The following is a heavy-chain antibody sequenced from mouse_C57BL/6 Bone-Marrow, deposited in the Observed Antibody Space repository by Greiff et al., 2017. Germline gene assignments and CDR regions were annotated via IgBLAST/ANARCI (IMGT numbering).Heavy chain of an antibody. CDR3: ARSEAGEYYYGSSNYFDY. J-gene: IGHJ2*01. CDR2: INPSTGGT. Sequence: VQLQQSGPELVKPGASVKISCKASGYSFTGYYMNWVKQSPEKSLEWIGEINPSTGGTTYNQKFKAKATLTVDKSSSTAYMQLKSLTSEDSAVYYYARSEAGEYYYGSSNYFDYWGQGTTLTVSS. D-gene: IGHD1-1*01. CDR1: GYSFTGYY. V-gene: IGHV1-42*01.